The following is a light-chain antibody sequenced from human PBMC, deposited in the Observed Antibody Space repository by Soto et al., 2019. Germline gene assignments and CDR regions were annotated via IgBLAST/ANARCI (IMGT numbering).Light chain of an antibody. J-gene: IGLJ2*01. CDR1: DSNIGGNT. Sequence: QAVVTQPPSASGTPGQRVTISCSGSDSNIGGNTVNWYQQVPGAAPKLVIFSNIQRPSGIPDRFSGSKSGTSASLAISGLQSEDEAYYYGEARDDSLNGVVFGGGTKLTVL. CDR2: SNI. CDR3: EARDDSLNGVV. V-gene: IGLV1-44*01.